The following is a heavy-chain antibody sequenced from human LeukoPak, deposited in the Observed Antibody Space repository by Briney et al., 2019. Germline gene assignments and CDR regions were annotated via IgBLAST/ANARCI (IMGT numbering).Heavy chain of an antibody. J-gene: IGHJ5*02. V-gene: IGHV4-31*03. D-gene: IGHD4-17*01. CDR2: IYYSGST. CDR3: ARDRSYGDYLNWFDP. Sequence: SETLSLTCTVSGGSISSGGYYWSWIRQHPGKGLEWIGYIYYSGSTYYNPSLKSRVTISVDTSKNQFSLKLSSVTAADTAVYYCARDRSYGDYLNWFDPWGQGTLVTVPS. CDR1: GGSISSGGYY.